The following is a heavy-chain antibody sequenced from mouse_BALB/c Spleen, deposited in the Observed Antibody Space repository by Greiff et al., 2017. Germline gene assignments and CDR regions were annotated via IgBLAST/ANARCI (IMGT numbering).Heavy chain of an antibody. Sequence: EVKLLESGAELVRSGASVKLSCTASGFNIKDYYMHWVKQRPEQGLEWIGWIDPENGDTEYAPKFQGKATMTADTSSNTAYLQLSSLTSEDTAVYYCNACQVRRYFDYWGQGTTLTVSS. V-gene: IGHV14-4*02. CDR2: IDPENGDT. J-gene: IGHJ2*01. D-gene: IGHD2-14*01. CDR3: NACQVRRYFDY. CDR1: GFNIKDYY.